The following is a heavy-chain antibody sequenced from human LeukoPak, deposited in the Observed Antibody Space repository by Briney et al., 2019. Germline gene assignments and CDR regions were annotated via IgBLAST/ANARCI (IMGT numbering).Heavy chain of an antibody. CDR3: AKEFACGGLPVPNNWFDP. D-gene: IGHD3-16*01. J-gene: IGHJ5*02. Sequence: GGSLRLSCAASGFTFSNYATSWVRQTPGKGLEWVATISNSDAKTYYADSVKGRFTISRDNSKNTLYLQMNSLRAEDTAVYYRAKEFACGGLPVPNNWFDPWGQRALVTVSS. CDR1: GFTFSNYA. CDR2: ISNSDAKT. V-gene: IGHV3-23*01.